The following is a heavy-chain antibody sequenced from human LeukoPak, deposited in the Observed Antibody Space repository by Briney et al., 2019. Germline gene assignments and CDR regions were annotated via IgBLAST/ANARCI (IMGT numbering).Heavy chain of an antibody. CDR1: GYSISSGYY. CDR3: AGDYCSGGSCYGY. D-gene: IGHD2-15*01. V-gene: IGHV4-38-2*02. Sequence: SEALSLTCAVSGYSISSGYYWGWIRQPPGKGLEGIGSIYHSGSTYYSTSLKSRVTISVDTSRNHCYLKLSSVPAADTAVYYCAGDYCSGGSCYGYWGQGTLVTVSS. J-gene: IGHJ4*02. CDR2: IYHSGST.